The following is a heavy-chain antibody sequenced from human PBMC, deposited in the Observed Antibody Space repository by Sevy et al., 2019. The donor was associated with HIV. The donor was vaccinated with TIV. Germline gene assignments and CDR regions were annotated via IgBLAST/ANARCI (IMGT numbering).Heavy chain of an antibody. CDR1: GASISSSGYY. J-gene: IGHJ4*02. CDR2: INYNGIT. CDR3: AGPILTYNNGWSYYDY. D-gene: IGHD3-10*01. Sequence: SETLSLTCTVSGASISSSGYYWGWIRQPPGKGLEWIATINYNGITFYNPSLKSRITISADTSRNQFSLDLKSVTATDTAIYYCAGPILTYNNGWSYYDYWGQGTVVTVSS. V-gene: IGHV4-39*01.